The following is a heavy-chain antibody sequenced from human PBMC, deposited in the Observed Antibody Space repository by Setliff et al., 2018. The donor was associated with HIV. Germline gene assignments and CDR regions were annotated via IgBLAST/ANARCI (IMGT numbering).Heavy chain of an antibody. CDR3: ARGGSRGSWYWDY. CDR2: IYHSGNT. J-gene: IGHJ4*02. V-gene: IGHV4-30-2*01. Sequence: LSLTCTVSGGFISTGGYSWSWIRQPPGKGLEWIGYIYHSGNTYYNPSLKSRVSISVDRSKNHFSLRLSSVTAADTAVYYCARGGSRGSWYWDYWGQGTLVTVSS. D-gene: IGHD6-13*01. CDR1: GGFISTGGYS.